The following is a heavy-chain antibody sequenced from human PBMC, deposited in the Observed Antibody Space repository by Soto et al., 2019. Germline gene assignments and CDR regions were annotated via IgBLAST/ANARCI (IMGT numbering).Heavy chain of an antibody. Sequence: KASETLSLTCTVSGGSVSSGDYFWSWLRQSPGKRLEWIAYIYYSGSTNYNPSLKSRATISVDTSKSQVSLTLTSMTAADAALYYCARSPNYYYYGFDVWGKGTAVTDSS. CDR3: ARSPNYYYYGFDV. D-gene: IGHD3-10*01. CDR2: IYYSGST. CDR1: GGSVSSGDYF. J-gene: IGHJ6*04. V-gene: IGHV4-61*08.